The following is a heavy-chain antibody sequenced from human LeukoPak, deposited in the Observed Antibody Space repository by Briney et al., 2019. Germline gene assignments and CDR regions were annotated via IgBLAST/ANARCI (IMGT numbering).Heavy chain of an antibody. CDR1: GGSISTYY. CDR2: VYYSGST. D-gene: IGHD3-22*01. V-gene: IGHV4-59*01. Sequence: SETLSLTCTVSGGSISTYYWSWIRQPPGKGLEWIGYVYYSGSTNYSPSLKSRVTISVDTSKNQFSLRLSSVTAADTAVYYCARSGSSGYYYYYMDVWGKGTTVTISS. J-gene: IGHJ6*03. CDR3: ARSGSSGYYYYYMDV.